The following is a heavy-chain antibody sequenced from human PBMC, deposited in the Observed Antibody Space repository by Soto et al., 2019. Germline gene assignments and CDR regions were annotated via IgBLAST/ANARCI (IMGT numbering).Heavy chain of an antibody. V-gene: IGHV1-69*13. CDR3: ARVSLSGYDFWSGRNYGMDV. CDR2: IIPIFGTP. Sequence: ASVKVSCKASGVTFSSETVSWVRQAPGQGLEWMGGIIPIFGTPDYAQRFQGRVTITADESTATVYMQLSSLRSDDTAVYYCARVSLSGYDFWSGRNYGMDVWGQGTTVTVS. CDR1: GVTFSSET. J-gene: IGHJ6*02. D-gene: IGHD3-3*01.